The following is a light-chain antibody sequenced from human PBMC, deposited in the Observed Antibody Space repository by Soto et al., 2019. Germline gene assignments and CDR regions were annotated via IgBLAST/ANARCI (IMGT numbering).Light chain of an antibody. CDR1: DGDIGFYNY. CDR2: GVA. J-gene: IGLJ1*01. Sequence: QSVLTQPASVSGPPGQSITISCTGTDGDIGFYNYVSWYQQHPGKAPKLLIYGVANRPSGDSARFAGSKSGSTASLTISGLQAEDEAEYYCCSYAHGSIYVLGTGTKV. V-gene: IGLV2-14*01. CDR3: CSYAHGSIYV.